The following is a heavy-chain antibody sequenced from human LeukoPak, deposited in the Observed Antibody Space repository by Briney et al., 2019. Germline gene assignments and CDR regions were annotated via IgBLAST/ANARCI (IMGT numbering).Heavy chain of an antibody. CDR1: GFTFSSYS. CDR2: ISSSSSYI. CDR3: ARRGPTYWYFDL. D-gene: IGHD3-10*01. V-gene: IGHV3-21*01. J-gene: IGHJ2*01. Sequence: PGGSLRLSCAASGFTFSSYSMNWVRQAPGKGLEWVSSISSSSSYIYYADSVKGRFTISRDNSKNTLSLQMNSLRAEDTAMYYCARRGPTYWYFDLRGRGTLVTVSS.